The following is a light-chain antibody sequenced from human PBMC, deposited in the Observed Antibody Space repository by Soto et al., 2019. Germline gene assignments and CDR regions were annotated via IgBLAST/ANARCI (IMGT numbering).Light chain of an antibody. V-gene: IGKV3-15*01. Sequence: EIGISQSPPTLSLSPGERATLSCRASQSVGSNLAWYQQKPGQAPRLLIYGASTRATGIPARFSGSGSGTEFTLTISSLQSEDFAVYYCHQYNHWLTWTFGQGTKVDI. CDR3: HQYNHWLTWT. CDR1: QSVGSN. CDR2: GAS. J-gene: IGKJ1*01.